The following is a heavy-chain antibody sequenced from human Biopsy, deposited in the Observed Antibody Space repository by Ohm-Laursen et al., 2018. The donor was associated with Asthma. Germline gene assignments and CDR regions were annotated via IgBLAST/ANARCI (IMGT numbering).Heavy chain of an antibody. J-gene: IGHJ4*02. D-gene: IGHD6-19*01. CDR2: ISWNSATV. Sequence: RSLRLSCSASGFTFDNYVMAWVRQAPGKGLEWVSGISWNSATVAYADSVKGRSTISRDNAKNSLYLQMNSLRPDDTALYYCAKAFLGGVSVANYFDSWGQGTLVTVSS. V-gene: IGHV3-9*01. CDR3: AKAFLGGVSVANYFDS. CDR1: GFTFDNYV.